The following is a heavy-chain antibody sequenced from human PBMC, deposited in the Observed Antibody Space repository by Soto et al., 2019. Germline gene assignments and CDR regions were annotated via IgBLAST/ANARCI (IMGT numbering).Heavy chain of an antibody. CDR1: GYTFASYD. V-gene: IGHV1-8*01. Sequence: QVQLVQSGAEVKTPGASVKVSCKASGYTFASYDISWVRQAPGQGLEWMGWMNPNSGNTGYAQKFQGRLSMTTDTALNIAPMELSSLRNEDTAVYYCARSDGYNFNWLDSWGQGTLVTVSA. CDR3: ARSDGYNFNWLDS. D-gene: IGHD2-21*01. CDR2: MNPNSGNT. J-gene: IGHJ5*01.